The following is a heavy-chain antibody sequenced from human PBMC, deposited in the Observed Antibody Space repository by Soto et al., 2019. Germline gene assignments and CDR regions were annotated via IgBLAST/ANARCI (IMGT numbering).Heavy chain of an antibody. CDR3: AKGGHIDF. V-gene: IGHV3-7*03. D-gene: IGHD3-16*01. J-gene: IGHJ4*02. CDR2: IKDDGGET. Sequence: EVQLVESGGGLVQPGGSLRLSCAASGFSFSTYWMSWVRQAPGKGLEWVANIKDDGGETYYVDSVKGRFTISRDNAKTSLFFQMNSLRAEDTAVYYCAKGGHIDFCGQGTLVTVSS. CDR1: GFSFSTYW.